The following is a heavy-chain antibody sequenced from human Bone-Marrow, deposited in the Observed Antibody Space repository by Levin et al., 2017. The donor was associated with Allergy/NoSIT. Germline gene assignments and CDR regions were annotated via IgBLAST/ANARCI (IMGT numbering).Heavy chain of an antibody. V-gene: IGHV5-51*01. J-gene: IGHJ3*02. D-gene: IGHD3-16*02. Sequence: GESLKISCKTSGYTFTSYWIGWVRQMPGKGLEWMATIYPGDSDTKYSPSFEGQVTVSVDKSISAAYLQWSSLKASDTAMFYCARRSPLSADGFGIWGQGTMVTVSS. CDR1: GYTFTSYW. CDR3: ARRSPLSADGFGI. CDR2: IYPGDSDT.